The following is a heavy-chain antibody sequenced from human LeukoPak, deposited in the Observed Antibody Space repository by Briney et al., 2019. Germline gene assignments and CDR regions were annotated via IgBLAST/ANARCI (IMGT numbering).Heavy chain of an antibody. CDR1: GFTFDDYA. Sequence: GRSLRLSCAASGFTFDDYAMHWVRQAPGKGLEWLSGISWNSGSIGYADSVKGRFTISRDNAKNSLYLQMNSLRAEDTALYYCARAFGAYDSALGAFDIWGQGTMVTVSS. CDR2: ISWNSGSI. J-gene: IGHJ3*02. D-gene: IGHD3-22*01. CDR3: ARAFGAYDSALGAFDI. V-gene: IGHV3-9*01.